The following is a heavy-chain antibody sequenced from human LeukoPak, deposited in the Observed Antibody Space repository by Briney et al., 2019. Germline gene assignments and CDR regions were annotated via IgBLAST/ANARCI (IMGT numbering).Heavy chain of an antibody. V-gene: IGHV3-23*01. CDR3: AKCTFDPDVYGMDV. CDR2: ISGSGGST. CDR1: GFTFKNCA. D-gene: IGHD3-9*01. J-gene: IGHJ6*02. Sequence: GGSLRLSCVASGFTFKNCAMSWVRQAPGKGLEWVSGISGSGGSTYYADSVKGRFTISRDNSKNTLYLHMSSLRAEDTALYYCAKCTFDPDVYGMDVWGQGTTVTVSS.